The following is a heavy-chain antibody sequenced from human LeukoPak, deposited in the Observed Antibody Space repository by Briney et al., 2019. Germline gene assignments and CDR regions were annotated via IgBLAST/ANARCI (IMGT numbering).Heavy chain of an antibody. CDR2: IRFDGTNK. CDR3: AKDDGGSYYIYYYYMDV. CDR1: GFTFSSYG. D-gene: IGHD1-26*01. J-gene: IGHJ6*03. V-gene: IGHV3-30*02. Sequence: GGSLRLSCAASGFTFSSYGMHWVRQAPGKGLEWVSFIRFDGTNKYYADSVKGRFTISRDNSKNTLYLQMNSLRAEDTAVYYCAKDDGGSYYIYYYYMDVWGKGTTVTISS.